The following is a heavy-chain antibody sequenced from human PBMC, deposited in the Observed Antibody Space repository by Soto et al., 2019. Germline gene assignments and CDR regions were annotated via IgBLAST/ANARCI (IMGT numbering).Heavy chain of an antibody. Sequence: GASVKVSCKASGGTFSSYAISWVRQAPGQGLEWMGGIIPIFGTANYAQKFQGRVTITADESTSTAYMELSSLRSEDTAVYYCAREKYCTNGVCYQNHLDYWGQGTLVTVSS. D-gene: IGHD2-8*01. CDR2: IIPIFGTA. CDR3: AREKYCTNGVCYQNHLDY. J-gene: IGHJ4*02. V-gene: IGHV1-69*13. CDR1: GGTFSSYA.